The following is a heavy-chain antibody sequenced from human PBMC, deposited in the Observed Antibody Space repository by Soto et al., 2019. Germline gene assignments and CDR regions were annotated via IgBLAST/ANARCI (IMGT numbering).Heavy chain of an antibody. D-gene: IGHD2-21*02. CDR3: ARAGIVVVTALGVYFDY. CDR2: IYYSGST. V-gene: IGHV4-31*03. Sequence: QVQLQESGPGLVKPSQTLSLTCTVSGGSISSGGYYWSWIRQHPGKGLEWSGYIYYSGSTYYNPSLKSRVTISVDTSKNQFSLKLSSVTAADTAVYYCARAGIVVVTALGVYFDYWGQGTLVTVSS. J-gene: IGHJ4*02. CDR1: GGSISSGGYY.